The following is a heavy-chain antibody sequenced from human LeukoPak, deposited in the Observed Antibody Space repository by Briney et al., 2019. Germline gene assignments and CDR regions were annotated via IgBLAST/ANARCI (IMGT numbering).Heavy chain of an antibody. CDR3: ARGQYSSSPVFDF. V-gene: IGHV4-34*01. D-gene: IGHD6-6*01. Sequence: SETLSLTCAVYGGSFSGYYWSWIRQPPGKGLEWIGEINHSGSNKYNPSLKSRVTISEDTSKHQFSLKLSSVTAADTAVYYCARGQYSSSPVFDFWGQGTLVTVSS. CDR2: INHSGSN. J-gene: IGHJ4*02. CDR1: GGSFSGYY.